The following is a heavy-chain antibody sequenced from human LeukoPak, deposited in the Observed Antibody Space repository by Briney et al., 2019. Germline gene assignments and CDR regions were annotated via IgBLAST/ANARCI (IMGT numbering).Heavy chain of an antibody. D-gene: IGHD1-26*01. J-gene: IGHJ6*03. Sequence: GGSLRLSCAASGFTFSSYWMSWVRQAPGKGLEWVANIKQDGSEKYYVDSVKGRFTISRDNSKNMLYLQMNSLRAEDTAVYYCARGPPRPRYYYYFYYMDVWGKGTTVTISS. V-gene: IGHV3-7*03. CDR2: IKQDGSEK. CDR1: GFTFSSYW. CDR3: ARGPPRPRYYYYFYYMDV.